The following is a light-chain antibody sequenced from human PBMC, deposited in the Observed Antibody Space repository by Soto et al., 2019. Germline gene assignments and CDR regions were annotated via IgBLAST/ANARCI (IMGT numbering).Light chain of an antibody. CDR2: AAS. Sequence: IQLTQSPSSLSASVGDRVTITCRASQGISSYLAWYQQKPGKAPKLLIYAASTLQSGVPSRFSGSGSGTDFTLTISSLQPDDFATYYCQRYNSYFTFGQGTRLEIK. CDR3: QRYNSYFT. V-gene: IGKV1-9*01. J-gene: IGKJ5*01. CDR1: QGISSY.